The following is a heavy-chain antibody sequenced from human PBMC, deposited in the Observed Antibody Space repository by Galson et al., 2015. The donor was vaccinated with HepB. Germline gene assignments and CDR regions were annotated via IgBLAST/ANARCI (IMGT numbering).Heavy chain of an antibody. Sequence: SLRLSCAASGFTFSSYGMHWVRQAPGKGLEWVAVISYDGSNKYYADSVKGRFTISRDNSKNTLYLQVNSLRAEDTAVYYCAKTPLVGYCSSTSCYLESDYWGQGTLVTVSS. J-gene: IGHJ4*02. V-gene: IGHV3-30*18. CDR2: ISYDGSNK. CDR3: AKTPLVGYCSSTSCYLESDY. CDR1: GFTFSSYG. D-gene: IGHD2-2*01.